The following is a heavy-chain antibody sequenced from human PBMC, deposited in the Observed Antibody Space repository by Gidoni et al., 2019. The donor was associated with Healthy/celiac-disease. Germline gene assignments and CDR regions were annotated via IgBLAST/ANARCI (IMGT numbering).Heavy chain of an antibody. CDR3: ARGLGPRSFVVVPAAIRYYYYYGMDV. V-gene: IGHV4-34*01. Sequence: EINHSGSTNYNPSLKSRVTISVDTSKNQFSLKLSSMTAADTAVYYCARGLGPRSFVVVPAAIRYYYYYGMDVWGQGTTVTVSS. CDR2: INHSGST. J-gene: IGHJ6*02. D-gene: IGHD2-2*02.